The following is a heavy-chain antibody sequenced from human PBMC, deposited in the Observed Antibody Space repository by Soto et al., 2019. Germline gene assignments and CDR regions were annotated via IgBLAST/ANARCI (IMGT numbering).Heavy chain of an antibody. CDR2: ISSSSSYI. J-gene: IGHJ6*03. D-gene: IGHD6-13*01. CDR1: GFTFSSYS. V-gene: IGHV3-21*01. CDR3: ARGLSVYSSIVLYYYYMDV. Sequence: GGALRLSGAASGFTFSSYSMNWVRQAPGKGLEWVSSISSSSSYIYYADSVKGRFTISRDNAKNSLYLQMNSLRAEDTAVYYCARGLSVYSSIVLYYYYMDVWGKGTTVTVSS.